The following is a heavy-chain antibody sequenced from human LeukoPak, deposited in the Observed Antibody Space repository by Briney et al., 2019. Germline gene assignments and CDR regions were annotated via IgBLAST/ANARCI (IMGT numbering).Heavy chain of an antibody. V-gene: IGHV1-46*01. Sequence: GASVKVSCKASGYTFTSYYIHWVRQAPGQGLEWMGIINPSGGGTSYAQKFQGRVTITRDTSTSTVYMELSSLRSEDSAVYFCARNRDAGYSYGFLFYWGQGTLVTVSS. D-gene: IGHD5-18*01. CDR1: GYTFTSYY. CDR2: INPSGGGT. CDR3: ARNRDAGYSYGFLFY. J-gene: IGHJ4*02.